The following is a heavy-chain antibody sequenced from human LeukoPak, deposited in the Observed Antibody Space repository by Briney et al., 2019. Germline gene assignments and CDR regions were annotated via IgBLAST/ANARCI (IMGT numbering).Heavy chain of an antibody. V-gene: IGHV1-69*04. D-gene: IGHD2-15*01. CDR1: GGTFSSYA. Sequence: SVKVSCKASGGTFSSYAISWVRQAPGQGLEWVGRIIPILGIANYAQKFQGRVTITADKSTSTAYMELSSLRSEDTAVYYCATYCSGGSCYYFDYWGQGTLVTVSS. CDR3: ATYCSGGSCYYFDY. J-gene: IGHJ4*02. CDR2: IIPILGIA.